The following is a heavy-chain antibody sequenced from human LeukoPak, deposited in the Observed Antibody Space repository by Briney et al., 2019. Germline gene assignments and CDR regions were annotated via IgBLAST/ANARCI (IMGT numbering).Heavy chain of an antibody. Sequence: GESLKISCKGSGYSFTSYWIGWVRQMPGKGLEWMGIIYPGDSDTRYSPSFQGQVTISADKSVSTAYLQWSSLKASDTAMYYCARLCEEGYSSGWQYYFDYWGQGTLVTVSS. V-gene: IGHV5-51*01. J-gene: IGHJ4*02. D-gene: IGHD6-19*01. CDR1: GYSFTSYW. CDR2: IYPGDSDT. CDR3: ARLCEEGYSSGWQYYFDY.